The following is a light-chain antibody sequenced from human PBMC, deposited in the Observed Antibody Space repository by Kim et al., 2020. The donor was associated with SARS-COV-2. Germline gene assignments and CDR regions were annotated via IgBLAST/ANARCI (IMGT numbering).Light chain of an antibody. V-gene: IGLV2-8*01. Sequence: QSTTISSTGPSSAVGGYNFVSWHQQHPGKAPNLIIYDVNKRPSGVPNRFSGSKSGNTASLTVSGLQAEDEADYYCSSYVGTNNFYVFGTGTKVTVL. CDR1: SSAVGGYNF. CDR2: DVN. J-gene: IGLJ1*01. CDR3: SSYVGTNNFYV.